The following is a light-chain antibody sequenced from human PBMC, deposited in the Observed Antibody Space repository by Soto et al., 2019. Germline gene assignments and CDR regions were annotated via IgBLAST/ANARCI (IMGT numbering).Light chain of an antibody. V-gene: IGLV2-14*01. Sequence: QSVLTQPASVSGSPGQSITISCTGTSSDVGGYKYVSWYQQHPGKAPQLIIYDVSNRPSGVSNRFSGSKSGNTASLTISGLQAEDEADFYCSSYTSSTTVVFGGVTKVTVL. CDR2: DVS. CDR3: SSYTSSTTVV. J-gene: IGLJ2*01. CDR1: SSDVGGYKY.